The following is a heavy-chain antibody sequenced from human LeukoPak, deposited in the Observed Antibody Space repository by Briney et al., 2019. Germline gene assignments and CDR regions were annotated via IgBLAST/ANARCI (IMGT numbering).Heavy chain of an antibody. CDR1: GFTFSSYG. Sequence: PGGSLRLSCAASGFTFSSYGMHWVRQATGKGLEWVAVISYDGSNKYYADSVKGRFTISRDNSKNTLYLQMNSLRAEDTAVYYCAKDRVDIVATIHGGVGYGMDVWGKGTTVTVSS. CDR2: ISYDGSNK. D-gene: IGHD5-12*01. V-gene: IGHV3-30*18. J-gene: IGHJ6*04. CDR3: AKDRVDIVATIHGGVGYGMDV.